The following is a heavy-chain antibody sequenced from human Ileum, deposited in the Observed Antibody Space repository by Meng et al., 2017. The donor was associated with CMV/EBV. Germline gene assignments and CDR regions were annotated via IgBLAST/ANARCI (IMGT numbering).Heavy chain of an antibody. J-gene: IGHJ4*02. CDR3: AREENTVNQFEY. D-gene: IGHD4-17*01. V-gene: IGHV4-4*07. CDR2: INAGGST. Sequence: QGHLQESGPGLGKPSETLSLTCAVSGGSISTYYWTWVRQPAGKGLEWIGRINAGGSTNDNPSLKSRVTMSVDTSKNQFSLKVTSVTAADTAVYYCAREENTVNQFEYWGQGTLVTVSS. CDR1: GGSISTYY.